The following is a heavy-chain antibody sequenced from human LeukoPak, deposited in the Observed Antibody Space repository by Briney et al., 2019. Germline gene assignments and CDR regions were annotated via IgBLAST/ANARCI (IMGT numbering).Heavy chain of an antibody. J-gene: IGHJ5*02. CDR2: ISSSSSTI. CDR3: ARDGDYDFWSGYSRWFDP. Sequence: PGGSLRLXCAASGFICSSYSMNWVRRAPGKGLESISYISSSSSTIYYADSVKGRFTISRDNAKNSLYLQMNSLRAEDTAVYYCARDGDYDFWSGYSRWFDPWGQGTLVTVSS. D-gene: IGHD3-3*01. V-gene: IGHV3-48*01. CDR1: GFICSSYS.